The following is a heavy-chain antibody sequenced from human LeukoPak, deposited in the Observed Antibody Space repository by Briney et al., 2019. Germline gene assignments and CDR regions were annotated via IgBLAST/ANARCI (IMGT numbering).Heavy chain of an antibody. Sequence: GGSLRLSCAASGFTSSSYGMHWVRQAPGKGLEWVAVISYDGSNKYYADSVKGRFTISRDNSKNTLYLQMNSLRAEDTAVYYCAKDRVGDVDYWGQGTLVTVSS. J-gene: IGHJ4*02. D-gene: IGHD3-10*01. CDR3: AKDRVGDVDY. CDR2: ISYDGSNK. V-gene: IGHV3-30*18. CDR1: GFTSSSYG.